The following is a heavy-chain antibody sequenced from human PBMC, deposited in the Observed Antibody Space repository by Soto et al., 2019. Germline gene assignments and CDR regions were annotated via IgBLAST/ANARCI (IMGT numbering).Heavy chain of an antibody. V-gene: IGHV3-33*01. CDR3: ARDPPLRGKDGGGDYYYYYMDV. Sequence: GGSLRLSCAASGFTFSSYGMHWVRQAPGKGLEWVAVIWYDGSNKYYADSVKGRFTISRDNSKNTLYLQMNSLRAEDTAVYYCARDPPLRGKDGGGDYYYYYMDVWGKGTTVTVSS. CDR1: GFTFSSYG. CDR2: IWYDGSNK. D-gene: IGHD3-16*01. J-gene: IGHJ6*03.